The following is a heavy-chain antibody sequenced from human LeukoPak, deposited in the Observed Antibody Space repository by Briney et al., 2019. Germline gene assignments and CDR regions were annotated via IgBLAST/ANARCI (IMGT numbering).Heavy chain of an antibody. CDR3: ARHLRGYSYGPFDY. CDR1: GDSISSYS. J-gene: IGHJ4*02. V-gene: IGHV4-59*01. D-gene: IGHD5-18*01. Sequence: SETLSLTCTVSGDSISSYSWSWIRQPPGKGLEWIGYIYYSGSTNYNPSLKSRVTISVDTSKNQFSLKLSSVTTADTAVYYCARHLRGYSYGPFDYWGLGTLVTVSS. CDR2: IYYSGST.